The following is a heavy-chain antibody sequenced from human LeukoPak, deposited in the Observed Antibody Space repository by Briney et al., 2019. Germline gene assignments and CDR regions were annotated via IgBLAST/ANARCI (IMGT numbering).Heavy chain of an antibody. CDR3: ARGRLLWSGWFDP. CDR1: GGSISSYY. D-gene: IGHD2-21*01. V-gene: IGHV4-59*01. Sequence: SETLSLTCTVSGGSISSYYWSWIRQPPGKGLEWIGYIYYSGSTNYNPSLKSRVTISVDTSKNQFSLKLSSVTAADTAVYYCARGRLLWSGWFDPWGQGTLVTVSS. J-gene: IGHJ5*02. CDR2: IYYSGST.